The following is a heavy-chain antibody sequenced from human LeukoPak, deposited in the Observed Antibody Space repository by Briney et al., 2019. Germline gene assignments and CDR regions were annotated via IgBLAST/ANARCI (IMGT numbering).Heavy chain of an antibody. Sequence: PGGSLRLSCAASGFTVSSNYMSWVRQAPGKGLEWVSVIYSGGSTYYADSVKGRFTISRDNSKNTLYLQMNSLRAEDTAVYYCARNHRIAAAGHLNFDYWGQGTLVTVSS. CDR1: GFTVSSNY. J-gene: IGHJ4*02. CDR3: ARNHRIAAAGHLNFDY. V-gene: IGHV3-53*05. D-gene: IGHD6-13*01. CDR2: IYSGGST.